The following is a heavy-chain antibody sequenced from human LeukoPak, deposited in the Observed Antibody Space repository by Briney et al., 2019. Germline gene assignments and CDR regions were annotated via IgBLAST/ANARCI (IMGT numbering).Heavy chain of an antibody. J-gene: IGHJ4*02. CDR1: GFTFSSYA. V-gene: IGHV3-23*01. CDR2: ISGSGGST. D-gene: IGHD2-15*01. Sequence: GRSLRLSCAASGFTFSSYAMSWVRQAPGKGLEWVSAISGSGGSTYCADSVKGRFTISRDNSKNTLYLQMNSLRAQDTAVYYCAKDRIDSHFDYWGQGTLVTVSS. CDR3: AKDRIDSHFDY.